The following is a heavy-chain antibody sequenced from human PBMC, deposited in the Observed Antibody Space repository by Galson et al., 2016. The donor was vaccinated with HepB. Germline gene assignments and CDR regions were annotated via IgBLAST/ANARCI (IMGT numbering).Heavy chain of an antibody. Sequence: SVKVSCKASGYSFASHGITWVRQAPGQGLEWMGWISPSSNNAIYAQRVQGRVTLTTDTSTTTASFEMGSLRSDDTAVYYCARESAPRQTFEWQRMNGMDVWGLGTTVIVSS. CDR3: ARESAPRQTFEWQRMNGMDV. CDR1: GYSFASHG. D-gene: IGHD3-3*01. V-gene: IGHV1-18*01. CDR2: ISPSSNNA. J-gene: IGHJ6*02.